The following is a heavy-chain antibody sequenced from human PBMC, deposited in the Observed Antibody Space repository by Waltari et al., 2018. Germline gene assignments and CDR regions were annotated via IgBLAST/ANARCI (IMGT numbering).Heavy chain of an antibody. CDR3: ARHWKRNGYRFDP. V-gene: IGHV4-39*01. CDR1: GDSISRSSYY. CDR2: ICYSGNT. J-gene: IGHJ5*02. Sequence: QLQLQESGPGLVKPSETLSLTCTVSGDSISRSSYYWGWIRQSPGKGMEWIGIICYSGNTYYNPTLKSRVTISGDTSKNQFSLKLSSVTAAYTAVYYCARHWKRNGYRFDPWGQGTLVTVSS. D-gene: IGHD5-12*01.